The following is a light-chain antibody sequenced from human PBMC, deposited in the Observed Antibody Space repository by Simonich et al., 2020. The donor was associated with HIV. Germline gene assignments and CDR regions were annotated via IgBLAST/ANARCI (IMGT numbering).Light chain of an antibody. V-gene: IGLV2-8*01. CDR2: DVS. J-gene: IGLJ3*02. CDR3: NSYAGSNNLV. CDR1: SSDVGGYNY. Sequence: QSALTQPASVSGSPGQSITISCTGTSSDVGGYNYVSWYQQPPGKAPKIMIYDVSNRPSGVPDRFSGSKSGNTASLTVSGLQAEDEADYYCNSYAGSNNLVFGGGTKLTVL.